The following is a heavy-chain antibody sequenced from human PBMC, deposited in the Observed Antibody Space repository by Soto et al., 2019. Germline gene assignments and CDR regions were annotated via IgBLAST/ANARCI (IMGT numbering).Heavy chain of an antibody. D-gene: IGHD1-26*01. Sequence: GASVKVSCKASGYTFTSYDINWVRQATGQGLEWMGWMNPNSGNTGYAQKFQRRVTMTRNTSISTAYMELSSLRSEDTAVYYCARHYFSGSYYYTRKNYGMDVWGQGTTVTVSS. CDR1: GYTFTSYD. J-gene: IGHJ6*02. V-gene: IGHV1-8*01. CDR3: ARHYFSGSYYYTRKNYGMDV. CDR2: MNPNSGNT.